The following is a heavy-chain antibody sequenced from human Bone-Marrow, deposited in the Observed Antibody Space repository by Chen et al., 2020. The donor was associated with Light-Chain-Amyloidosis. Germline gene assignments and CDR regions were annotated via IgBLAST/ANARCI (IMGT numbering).Heavy chain of an antibody. D-gene: IGHD3-9*01. CDR1: GFTFSSYS. J-gene: IGHJ3*02. CDR2: ISGSGGSR. CDR3: AKDISYDDILPGYPADAFDI. V-gene: IGHV3-23*04. Sequence: EVQLVESGGGLVKPGGSLRLSCAASGFTFSSYSMNWVRQAPGKGLKWVSTISGSGGSRYYGDSVKGRLTISRDNSKNALFLQMNSLRAEDTAVYYCAKDISYDDILPGYPADAFDIWGQGTMVTVSS.